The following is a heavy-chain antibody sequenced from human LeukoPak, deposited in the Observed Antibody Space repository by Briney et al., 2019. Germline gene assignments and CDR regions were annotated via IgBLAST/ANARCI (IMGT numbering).Heavy chain of an antibody. V-gene: IGHV3-21*01. Sequence: PGGSLRLSCAASGFTFSSYSTNWVRQAPGKGLEWVSSISSSSSYIYYADSVKGRFTISRDNAKNSLYLRMNSLRAEDTAVYYCARDIPYCSSTSCSSFQHWGQGTLVTVSS. CDR3: ARDIPYCSSTSCSSFQH. CDR2: ISSSSSYI. CDR1: GFTFSSYS. J-gene: IGHJ1*01. D-gene: IGHD2-2*01.